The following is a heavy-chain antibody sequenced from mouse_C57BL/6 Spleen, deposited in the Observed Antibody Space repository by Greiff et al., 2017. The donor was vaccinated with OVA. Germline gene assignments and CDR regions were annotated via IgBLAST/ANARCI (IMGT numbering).Heavy chain of an antibody. V-gene: IGHV1-82*01. CDR1: GYAFSSSW. D-gene: IGHD3-2*02. Sequence: QVQLQQSGPELVKPGASVKISCKASGYAFSSSWMNWVKQRPGKGLEWIGRIYPGDGDTNYNGKFKGKATLTADKASSTAYIQISSLTSEDAAVYFWARGGSGSLFAYWGQGTLVTVSA. J-gene: IGHJ3*01. CDR3: ARGGSGSLFAY. CDR2: IYPGDGDT.